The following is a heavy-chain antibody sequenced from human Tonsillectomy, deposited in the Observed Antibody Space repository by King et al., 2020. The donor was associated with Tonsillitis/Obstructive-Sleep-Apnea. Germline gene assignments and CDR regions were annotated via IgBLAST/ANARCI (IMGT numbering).Heavy chain of an antibody. Sequence: VQLQQWGAGLLKPSETLSLTCAVYGGSFSGYYWSWIRQPPGKGLEWIGEINHSGSTNYNPSLKSRVTISVDTSKNQFSLKLSSVTAADTAVYYCATAALGFVVVPAATHAYYFDYWGQGTLVTVSS. D-gene: IGHD2-2*01. J-gene: IGHJ4*02. CDR1: GGSFSGYY. CDR2: INHSGST. V-gene: IGHV4-34*01. CDR3: ATAALGFVVVPAATHAYYFDY.